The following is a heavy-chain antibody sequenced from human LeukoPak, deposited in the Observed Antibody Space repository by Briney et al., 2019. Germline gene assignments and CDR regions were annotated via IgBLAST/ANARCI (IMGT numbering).Heavy chain of an antibody. CDR3: ARDGWNYFPLDF. J-gene: IGHJ4*02. V-gene: IGHV3-11*06. CDR2: ISSATGHT. Sequence: PGGSLRLSCEVSGLTFSDYYMSWLRQAPEKGLEWISYISSATGHTNYADSVKGRFTISRDDAKNSLYLQLTSLRVEDTAVYYCARDGWNYFPLDFWGQGTLVTVSS. CDR1: GLTFSDYY. D-gene: IGHD1-7*01.